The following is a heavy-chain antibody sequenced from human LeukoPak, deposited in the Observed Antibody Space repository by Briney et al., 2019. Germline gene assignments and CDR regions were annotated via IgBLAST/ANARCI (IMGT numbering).Heavy chain of an antibody. CDR2: IREDGSVK. Sequence: GGSLRLSCAASGFSFSNYWMSWVRQAPGKGLEWVATIREDGSVKYYVDSVKGRFTISRDNAKKSLYLQMNSLRAEDTALYYCADVLDWAYWGQGTLVTVSS. V-gene: IGHV3-7*01. CDR1: GFSFSNYW. J-gene: IGHJ4*02. CDR3: ADVLDWAY. D-gene: IGHD3/OR15-3a*01.